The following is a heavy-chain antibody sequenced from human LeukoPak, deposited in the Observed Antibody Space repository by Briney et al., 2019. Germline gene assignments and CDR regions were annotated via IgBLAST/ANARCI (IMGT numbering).Heavy chain of an antibody. Sequence: GGSLRLSCAASGFPFSSYWMHWVRQGPGKGLVWVSHINTDGSYTNYADSVKGRFTISRDNAKNTLYLQMNSLRAEDTAVYYCAKDQGTAIFGVVIPDWYFDLWGRGTLVTVSS. CDR2: INTDGSYT. D-gene: IGHD3-3*01. J-gene: IGHJ2*01. CDR3: AKDQGTAIFGVVIPDWYFDL. CDR1: GFPFSSYW. V-gene: IGHV3-74*01.